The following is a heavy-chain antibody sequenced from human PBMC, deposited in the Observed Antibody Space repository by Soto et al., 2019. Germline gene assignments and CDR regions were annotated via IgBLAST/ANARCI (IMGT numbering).Heavy chain of an antibody. D-gene: IGHD2-15*01. CDR1: GYTFPGYY. CDR3: ARNDRDCSGGSCYSIDAFDI. Sequence: ASVQVSFRASGYTFPGYYMHWVRQAPGQGLEWMGWINPNSGGTNYAQKFQGWVTMTRDTSISTAYMELSSLRSEDTAVYYCARNDRDCSGGSCYSIDAFDIWGQGTMVTVSS. V-gene: IGHV1-2*04. J-gene: IGHJ3*02. CDR2: INPNSGGT.